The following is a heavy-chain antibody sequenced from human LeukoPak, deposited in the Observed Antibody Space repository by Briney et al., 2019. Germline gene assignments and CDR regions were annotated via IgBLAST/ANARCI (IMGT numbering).Heavy chain of an antibody. D-gene: IGHD3-22*01. CDR3: ARRRYYDGSGYLE. V-gene: IGHV4-39*01. CDR2: IYYSGRT. CDR1: GDSISRSDSY. J-gene: IGHJ1*01. Sequence: SETLSLTCSVSGDSISRSDSYWDWIRQPPGKGLEWIGTIYYSGRTYYSPSLNSRVTMSVDTSSNQFSLNLRCVAAADTAVYYCARRRYYDGSGYLEWGQGTLLSVSS.